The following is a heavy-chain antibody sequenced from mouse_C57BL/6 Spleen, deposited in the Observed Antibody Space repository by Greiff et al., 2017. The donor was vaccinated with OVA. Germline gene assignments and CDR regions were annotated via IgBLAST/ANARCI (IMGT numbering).Heavy chain of an antibody. V-gene: IGHV5-9-1*02. CDR1: GFTFSSYA. Sequence: EVKLVESGEGLVKPGGSLKLSCAASGFTFSSYAMSWVRQTPEKRLEWVAYISSGGDYIYYADTVKGRFTISRDNARNTLYLQMSSLKSEDTAMYYCTRAPSYGSIDYWGQGTTLTVSS. CDR2: ISSGGDYI. J-gene: IGHJ2*01. CDR3: TRAPSYGSIDY. D-gene: IGHD1-1*01.